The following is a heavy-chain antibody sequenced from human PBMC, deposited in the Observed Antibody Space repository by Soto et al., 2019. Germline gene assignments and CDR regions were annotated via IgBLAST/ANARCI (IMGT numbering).Heavy chain of an antibody. CDR3: ARERYDFWSGYYTPNLFDP. D-gene: IGHD3-3*01. CDR2: IYYSGST. Sequence: SETLSLTCTVSGGSISSYYWSWIRQPPGKGLEWIGYIYYSGSTNYNPSLKSRVTISVDTSKNQFSLKLSSVTAADTAVYYCARERYDFWSGYYTPNLFDPWGQGTLVIVSS. CDR1: GGSISSYY. V-gene: IGHV4-59*01. J-gene: IGHJ5*02.